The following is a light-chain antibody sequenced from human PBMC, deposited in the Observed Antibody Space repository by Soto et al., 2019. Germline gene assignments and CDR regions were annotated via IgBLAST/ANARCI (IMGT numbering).Light chain of an antibody. V-gene: IGKV3-11*01. J-gene: IGKJ4*01. Sequence: EIVLTQSPATLSLSPGDRATLSCRASQSITSALAWFQQKPGQAPRLLIYDASNRATGIPARFSGSGSGTDFTLTISSLEPEDFAVYYCQQRSNWPPALTFGGGTKVDIK. CDR3: QQRSNWPPALT. CDR2: DAS. CDR1: QSITSA.